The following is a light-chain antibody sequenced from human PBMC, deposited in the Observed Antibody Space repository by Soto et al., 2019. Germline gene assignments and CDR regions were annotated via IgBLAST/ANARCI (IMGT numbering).Light chain of an antibody. CDR1: NSDIGNHNL. Sequence: QSALTQPASVSGSPGQSISISCTGTNSDIGNHNLVSWYQLHAGKAPKLMIYDVTKRPSGVSNRFSGSKSGNTASLTISGLQAEDEADYYCCSYAGSNTLYVFGTGTKVTVL. CDR2: DVT. CDR3: CSYAGSNTLYV. V-gene: IGLV2-23*02. J-gene: IGLJ1*01.